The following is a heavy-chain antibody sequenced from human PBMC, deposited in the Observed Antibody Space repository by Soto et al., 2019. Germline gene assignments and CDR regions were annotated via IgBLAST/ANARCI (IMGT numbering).Heavy chain of an antibody. J-gene: IGHJ5*02. D-gene: IGHD3-22*01. Sequence: PSETLSLTCTVSGGSVSSGSYYWSWIRQPPGKGLEWIGYIYYSGSTNYNPSLKSRVTISVDTSKNQFSLKLSSVTAADTAVYYGAREGYDSSGCFDPWGQGTLVTVSS. CDR1: GGSVSSGSYY. CDR3: AREGYDSSGCFDP. V-gene: IGHV4-61*01. CDR2: IYYSGST.